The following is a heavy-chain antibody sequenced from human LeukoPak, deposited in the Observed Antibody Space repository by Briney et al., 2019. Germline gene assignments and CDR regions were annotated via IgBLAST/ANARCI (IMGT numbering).Heavy chain of an antibody. CDR3: VKSPGSGWPV. D-gene: IGHD6-19*01. V-gene: IGHV3-64D*06. Sequence: GGSPRLSCAASGFTFSSFAMHWVRQAPGKGLEYLSAIYSDGSRTYYADSVKGRFTISRDNSKNTLYFEMSSLRVGDTAVYYCVKSPGSGWPVWGQGTLLTVSS. CDR2: IYSDGSRT. CDR1: GFTFSSFA. J-gene: IGHJ4*02.